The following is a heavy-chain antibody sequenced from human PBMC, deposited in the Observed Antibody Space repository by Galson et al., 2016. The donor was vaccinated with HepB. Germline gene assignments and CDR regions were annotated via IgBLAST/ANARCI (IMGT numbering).Heavy chain of an antibody. D-gene: IGHD2-21*02. J-gene: IGHJ6*02. CDR3: AKGDGVVTVYFFNGMDV. Sequence: SLRLSCAASGFTFSNDAMTWVRQAPGKGLEWVSAISGIGVSTYYADSVKGRFTISRDNSKNTLYLQMNRLRAEDTAVYYCAKGDGVVTVYFFNGMDVWGQGTTVTVSS. V-gene: IGHV3-23*01. CDR2: ISGIGVST. CDR1: GFTFSNDA.